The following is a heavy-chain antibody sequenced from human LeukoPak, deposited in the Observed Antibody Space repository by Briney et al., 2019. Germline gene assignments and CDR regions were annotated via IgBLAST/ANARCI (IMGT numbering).Heavy chain of an antibody. CDR3: ARGPRRDGYNFWQGPKYYFDY. D-gene: IGHD5-24*01. V-gene: IGHV4-59*12. J-gene: IGHJ4*02. CDR1: GGSINTYY. Sequence: SETLSLTCTVSGGSINTYYWSWLRQPPGKGLEWIGYISYSGSTNYNPSLKGRVTISVDTSKNQFSLKLSSVTAADTAVYYCARGPRRDGYNFWQGPKYYFDYWGQGTLVTVSS. CDR2: ISYSGST.